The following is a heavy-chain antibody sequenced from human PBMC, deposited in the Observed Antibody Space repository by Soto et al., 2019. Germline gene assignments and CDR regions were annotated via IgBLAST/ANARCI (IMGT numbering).Heavy chain of an antibody. Sequence: GGSLRLSCASSGFTFSSYAMIWVRHAPGKGLEWVSAISGSGGSTYYADSVKGRFTISRDNSKNTLYLQMNSLRAEDTAVYYCAKGEVVVITSYFDYWGQGTLVTVSS. CDR2: ISGSGGST. CDR3: AKGEVVVITSYFDY. D-gene: IGHD3-22*01. J-gene: IGHJ4*02. CDR1: GFTFSSYA. V-gene: IGHV3-23*01.